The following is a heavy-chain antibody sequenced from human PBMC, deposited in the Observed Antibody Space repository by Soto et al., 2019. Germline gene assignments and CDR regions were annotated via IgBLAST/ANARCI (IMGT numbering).Heavy chain of an antibody. Sequence: PXDTLCLTCCVAGFSMSSGNYWGWVRQPPVKGLEWIGSIIHSRSTCYKPSLKSRVTMSVDTSRNQFSLKLSSVTAADTAIYYCGRVGLGPYNRLDLSAQGTLVTVSS. V-gene: IGHV4-38-2*02. CDR1: GFSMSSGNY. CDR2: IIHSRST. D-gene: IGHD3-10*01. CDR3: GRVGLGPYNRLDL. J-gene: IGHJ5*02.